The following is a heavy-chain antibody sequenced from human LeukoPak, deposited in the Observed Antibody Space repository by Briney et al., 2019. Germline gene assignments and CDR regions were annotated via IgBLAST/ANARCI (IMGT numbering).Heavy chain of an antibody. J-gene: IGHJ6*02. CDR3: ASVYKHGMDV. D-gene: IGHD5-24*01. V-gene: IGHV1-46*01. Sequence: ASVKVSCKASGYTVTSYYMHWVRQAPGQGLEWMAILNPSGGSSNYAQKFQGRATLTRATSTGAVYMELSSLRSEDTAVYYCASVYKHGMDVWGQGTTVIVSS. CDR2: LNPSGGSS. CDR1: GYTVTSYY.